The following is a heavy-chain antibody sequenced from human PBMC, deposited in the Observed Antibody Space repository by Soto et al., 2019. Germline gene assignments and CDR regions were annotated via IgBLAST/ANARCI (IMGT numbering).Heavy chain of an antibody. Sequence: QVQLVQSGAEVKKPGSSVMVSCKASGGTFSSYTFSWVRQAPGQGLEWMGGIIPIFKTPHYARKFQGRVTITAEESTSTAYMEMSSLRSEDKAVYYCARGAYRGGSTFDYWGQGTLVTVSS. CDR2: IIPIFKTP. CDR1: GGTFSSYT. V-gene: IGHV1-69*01. CDR3: ARGAYRGGSTFDY. J-gene: IGHJ4*02. D-gene: IGHD1-26*01.